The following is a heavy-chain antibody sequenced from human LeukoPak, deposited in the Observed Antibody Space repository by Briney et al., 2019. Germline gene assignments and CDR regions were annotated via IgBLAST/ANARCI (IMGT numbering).Heavy chain of an antibody. V-gene: IGHV4-59*01. CDR3: ARGVGATYDL. CDR2: IYYSGST. J-gene: IGHJ2*01. D-gene: IGHD1-26*01. CDR1: GGSISSYY. Sequence: PSETLSLTCTVSGGSISSYYWSWIRQPPGKGLEWIGYIYYSGSTNYNPSLKSRVTISVDTFKNQFSLKLSSVTAADTAVYYCARGVGATYDLWGRGTLVTVSS.